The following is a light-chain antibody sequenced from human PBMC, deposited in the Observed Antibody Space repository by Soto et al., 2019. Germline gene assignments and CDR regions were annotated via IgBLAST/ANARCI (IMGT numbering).Light chain of an antibody. CDR2: AAS. CDR1: RGISNW. J-gene: IGKJ1*01. V-gene: IGKV1D-12*01. Sequence: DIQMTQSPSSVSASVGDKVTITCRASRGISNWLAWYQQKPGKAPKLLVYAASSLQAGVPSRFSGSGSGSDFALTISGLQPEDFATYFCQKASTFGGTFGQGTKVEI. CDR3: QKASTFGGT.